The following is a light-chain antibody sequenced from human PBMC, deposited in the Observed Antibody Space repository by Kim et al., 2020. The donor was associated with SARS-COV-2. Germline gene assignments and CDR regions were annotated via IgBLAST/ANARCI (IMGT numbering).Light chain of an antibody. J-gene: IGLJ3*02. CDR3: QTWGTGIRV. V-gene: IGLV4-69*01. CDR1: SGHRSYA. Sequence: SVKLTCTLSSGHRSYAIAWHQQQPEKGPRYLMKLNSDGSHSKGDGIPDRFSGSSSGAERYLTISSLQSEDEADYYYQTWGTGIRVFGGGTQLTVL. CDR2: LNSDGSH.